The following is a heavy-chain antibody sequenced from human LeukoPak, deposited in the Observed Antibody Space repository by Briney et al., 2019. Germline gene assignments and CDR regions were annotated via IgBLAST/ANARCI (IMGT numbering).Heavy chain of an antibody. CDR1: GFTFSSYG. J-gene: IGHJ6*02. CDR2: ISYDGSNK. CDR3: ARDIRLLWFGELGYYGMDV. D-gene: IGHD3-10*01. V-gene: IGHV3-30*03. Sequence: GGSLRLSCAASGFTFSSYGMHWVRQAPGKGLEGVAVISYDGSNKYYADSVKGRFTISRDNSKNTLYLQMNSLRAEDTAVYYCARDIRLLWFGELGYYGMDVWGQGTTVTVSS.